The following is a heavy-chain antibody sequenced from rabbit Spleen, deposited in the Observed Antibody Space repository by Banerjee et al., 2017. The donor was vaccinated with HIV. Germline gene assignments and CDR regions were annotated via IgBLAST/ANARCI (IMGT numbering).Heavy chain of an antibody. Sequence: QEQLVESGGGLVQPEGSLTLTCTASGFSFSSSYYMCWVRQAPGKGLEWIACIYGGSSGSTYYASWAKGRFTISKTSSTTVTLQMTSLTAADTATYFCARYGSGWGGYFNLWGPGTLVTVS. J-gene: IGHJ4*01. D-gene: IGHD4-1*01. CDR3: ARYGSGWGGYFNL. CDR1: GFSFSSSYY. CDR2: IYGGSSGST. V-gene: IGHV1S45*01.